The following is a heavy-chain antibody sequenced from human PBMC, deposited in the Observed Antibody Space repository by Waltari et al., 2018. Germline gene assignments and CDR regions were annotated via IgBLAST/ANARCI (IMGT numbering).Heavy chain of an antibody. CDR3: ARQKVGAWFDP. Sequence: QVQLQESGPGLVKPSETLSLTCTVSGGSISSYYWSWIRQPAGKGMEWIGRIYNSGGPNYNPSLKSRGTMSVDTSKNQFALKLSSVTAADTAVYYCARQKVGAWFDPWGQGTLVTVSS. J-gene: IGHJ5*02. CDR1: GGSISSYY. CDR2: IYNSGGP. V-gene: IGHV4-4*07.